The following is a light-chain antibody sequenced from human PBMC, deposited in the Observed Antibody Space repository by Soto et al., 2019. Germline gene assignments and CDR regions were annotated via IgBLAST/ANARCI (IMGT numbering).Light chain of an antibody. J-gene: IGLJ1*01. CDR2: DNG. Sequence: QSVLTQPPSVSGAPGQRVSISCTGGSSNIGAGYDVHWYQQLPGTAIMLVVYDNGNRPSGVPDRFSGSKSGHSASLTISRLQAGDEADYYCQSYDSSLSGYVFGTGTKVTVL. V-gene: IGLV1-40*01. CDR1: SSNIGAGYD. CDR3: QSYDSSLSGYV.